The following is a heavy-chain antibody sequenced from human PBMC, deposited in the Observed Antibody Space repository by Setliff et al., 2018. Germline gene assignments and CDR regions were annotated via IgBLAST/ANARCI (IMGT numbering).Heavy chain of an antibody. CDR3: ATFRRDGYNRDY. CDR2: IIPIFGTA. Sequence: GASVKVSCKASGGTFSSYAISWVRQAPGQGLEWMGGIIPIFGTANYAQKFQGRVTITTDESTSTAYMELSSLRSEDTAVYYCATFRRDGYNRDYWGQGTLVTV. V-gene: IGHV1-69*05. D-gene: IGHD5-12*01. CDR1: GGTFSSYA. J-gene: IGHJ4*02.